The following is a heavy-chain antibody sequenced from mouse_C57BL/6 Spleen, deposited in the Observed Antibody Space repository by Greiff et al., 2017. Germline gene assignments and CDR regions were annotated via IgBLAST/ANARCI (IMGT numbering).Heavy chain of an antibody. V-gene: IGHV1-50*01. Sequence: VQLVESGAELVKPGASVKLSCKASGYTFTSYWMQWVKQRPGQGLEWIGEIDPSDSYTNYNQKFKGKATLTVDTSSSTAYMQLSSLTSEDSAVYYCARRWDYGSSYDWYFDVWGTGTTVTVSS. CDR2: IDPSDSYT. CDR1: GYTFTSYW. CDR3: ARRWDYGSSYDWYFDV. D-gene: IGHD1-1*01. J-gene: IGHJ1*03.